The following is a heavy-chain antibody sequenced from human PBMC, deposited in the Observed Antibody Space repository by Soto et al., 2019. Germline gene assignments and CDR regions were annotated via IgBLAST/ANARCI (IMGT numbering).Heavy chain of an antibody. Sequence: QVQLVASGGGVVQPGRSLRLSCAASGFTFSSYGMHWVRQAPGKGLEWVAVISYDGSNKYYADSVKGRFTISRDNSKNTLYLQMNSLRAEDTAVYYCAKDSTKSSSWWLDYWGQGTLVTVSS. CDR3: AKDSTKSSSWWLDY. J-gene: IGHJ4*02. V-gene: IGHV3-30*18. D-gene: IGHD6-13*01. CDR1: GFTFSSYG. CDR2: ISYDGSNK.